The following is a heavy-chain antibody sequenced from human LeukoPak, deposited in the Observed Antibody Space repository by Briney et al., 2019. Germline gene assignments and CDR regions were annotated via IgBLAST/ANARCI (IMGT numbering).Heavy chain of an antibody. CDR1: GFTFSDYH. V-gene: IGHV3-11*04. Sequence: PGGSLRLSCAASGFTFSDYHMSWIRQAPGKGLEWVSYISSSGSTIYYADSVKGRFTISRDNAKNSLYLQMNSLRAEDTAVYYCAREGSGSYPNDAFDIWGQGTMVTVSS. CDR3: AREGSGSYPNDAFDI. CDR2: ISSSGSTI. J-gene: IGHJ3*02. D-gene: IGHD1-26*01.